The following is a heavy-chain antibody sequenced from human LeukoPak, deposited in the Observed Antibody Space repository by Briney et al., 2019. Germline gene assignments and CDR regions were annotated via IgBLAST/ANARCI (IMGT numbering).Heavy chain of an antibody. J-gene: IGHJ1*01. Sequence: ASVKVSCKASGYTFTGYYMHWVRQAPGQGLVWMGWINPNSGGTNYAQKFQGRVTMTRDTSISTAYMELSRLRSDDTAVYYCARQERYDSSGYYYEYFQHWGQGTLVTVSS. CDR2: INPNSGGT. V-gene: IGHV1-2*02. CDR1: GYTFTGYY. D-gene: IGHD3-22*01. CDR3: ARQERYDSSGYYYEYFQH.